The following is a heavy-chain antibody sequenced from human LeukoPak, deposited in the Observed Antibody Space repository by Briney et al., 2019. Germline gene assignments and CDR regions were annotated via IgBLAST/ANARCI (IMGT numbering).Heavy chain of an antibody. CDR1: GGSFSGYY. CDR2: MYYSGST. V-gene: IGHV4-34*01. D-gene: IGHD4/OR15-4a*01. J-gene: IGHJ4*02. Sequence: PSETLSLTCAVYGGSFSGYYWSWIRQPPGKGLEWIGSMYYSGSTYYNPSLKSRVSISVDTSKNQFSLRLNSVTAADTAIYYCVCYDYWGQGTLVTVSS. CDR3: VCYDY.